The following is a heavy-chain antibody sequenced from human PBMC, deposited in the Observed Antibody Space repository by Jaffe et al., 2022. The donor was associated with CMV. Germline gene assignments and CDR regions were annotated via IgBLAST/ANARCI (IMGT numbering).Heavy chain of an antibody. CDR3: ARLSSLDPDYDSSGYYLDY. CDR2: IYYSGST. J-gene: IGHJ4*02. D-gene: IGHD3-22*01. CDR1: GGSISSSSYY. Sequence: QLQLQESGPGLVKPSETLSLTCTVSGGSISSSSYYWGWIRQPPGKGLEWIGSIYYSGSTYYNPSLKSRVTISVDTSKNQFSLKLSSVTAADTAVYYCARLSSLDPDYDSSGYYLDYWGQGTLVTVSS. V-gene: IGHV4-39*01.